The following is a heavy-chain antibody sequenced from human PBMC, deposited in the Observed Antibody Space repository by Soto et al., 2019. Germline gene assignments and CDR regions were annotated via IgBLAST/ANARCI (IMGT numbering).Heavy chain of an antibody. V-gene: IGHV1-46*01. CDR2: INPNEGTT. D-gene: IGHD3-16*02. CDR3: ARGYGGVVVYFDH. Sequence: QVQLVQSGAELKKPGASVKISCQASGYTFTRFYVDWVRQAPGQGLEWMGRINPNEGTTTYAQNCQGRLTMTSATSTSTVYLDLSSLRSDDTDVYYCARGYGGVVVYFDHWGQGTLVT. CDR1: GYTFTRFY. J-gene: IGHJ4*02.